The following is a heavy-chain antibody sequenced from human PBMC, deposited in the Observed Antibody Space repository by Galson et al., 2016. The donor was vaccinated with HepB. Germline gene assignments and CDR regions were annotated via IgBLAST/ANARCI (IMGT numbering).Heavy chain of an antibody. Sequence: SVKVSCKAFGYSFTRYGVSWVRQAPGQGLEWIGWINTYNGDTHYGQNFDDRLSMTTDTSTETAYMELRSLTSDDTAVYYCARTASIGHYMKVWGKGTTVTVSS. D-gene: IGHD2-21*01. CDR2: INTYNGDT. V-gene: IGHV1-18*01. J-gene: IGHJ6*03. CDR1: GYSFTRYG. CDR3: ARTASIGHYMKV.